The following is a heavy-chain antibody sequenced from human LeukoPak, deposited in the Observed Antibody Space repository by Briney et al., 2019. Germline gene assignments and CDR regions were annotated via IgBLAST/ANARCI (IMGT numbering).Heavy chain of an antibody. J-gene: IGHJ4*02. Sequence: GGSLRLSCTASGFTLRNYAMSWVRLAPGKGLEWVSAIGGSGVSTYYANSVKGRFTISRDNSKNTLYLQMNSLRVEDTAVYYCAEDLVAHYFVYWGQGTRVTVSS. CDR1: GFTLRNYA. V-gene: IGHV3-23*01. CDR2: IGGSGVST. CDR3: AEDLVAHYFVY. D-gene: IGHD5-12*01.